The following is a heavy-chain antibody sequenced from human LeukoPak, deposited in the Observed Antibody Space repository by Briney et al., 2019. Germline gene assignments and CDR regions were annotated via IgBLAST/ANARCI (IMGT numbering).Heavy chain of an antibody. Sequence: GGSLRLSCAASGFTFSSYGMHWVRQAPGKGLEWVAVISYDGSNKYYADSVKGRFTISRDNSKNTLYLQMNSLRAEDTAVYYCAKDCLRFNYYYYYMDVWGKGTTVTVSS. CDR2: ISYDGSNK. CDR3: AKDCLRFNYYYYYMDV. CDR1: GFTFSSYG. J-gene: IGHJ6*03. D-gene: IGHD3-3*01. V-gene: IGHV3-30*18.